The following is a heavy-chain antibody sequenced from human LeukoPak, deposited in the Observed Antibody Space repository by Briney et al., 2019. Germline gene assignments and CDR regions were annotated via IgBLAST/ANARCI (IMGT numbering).Heavy chain of an antibody. CDR2: ISSGGST. CDR1: GFTFNNYA. D-gene: IGHD3-10*01. V-gene: IGHV3-23*01. CDR3: AREGYYGSGSPPSLYFDY. J-gene: IGHJ4*02. Sequence: PGGSLRLSCAAAGFTFNNYAMSWVRQAPGKGLKWVSGISSGGSTYYADSVKGRFTISRDNSRSTLYLQMNSLRPEDTAIYYCAREGYYGSGSPPSLYFDYWGQGTLVTVSS.